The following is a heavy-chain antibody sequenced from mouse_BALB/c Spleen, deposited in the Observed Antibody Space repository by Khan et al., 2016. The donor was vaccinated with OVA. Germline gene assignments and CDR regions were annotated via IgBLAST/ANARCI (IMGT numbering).Heavy chain of an antibody. CDR1: GYSITSDYA. D-gene: IGHD3-3*01. J-gene: IGHJ3*01. Sequence: VQLKQSGPGLVKPSQSLSLTCTVTGYSITSDYAWNWIRQFPGNKLEWMGYISYSGRTSYTPSLKSRISITRDTSKNQFFLPLNSVTTEDTATYYCAGGRAYWGQGTLGTVSA. CDR2: ISYSGRT. V-gene: IGHV3-2*02. CDR3: AGGRAY.